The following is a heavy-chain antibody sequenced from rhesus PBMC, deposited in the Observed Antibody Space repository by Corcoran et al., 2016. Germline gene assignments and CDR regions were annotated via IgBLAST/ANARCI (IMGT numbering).Heavy chain of an antibody. CDR2: FIPLVGIH. Sequence: QVQLVQSGAEVKKPGASVKVSCKASGFTFGRYAISWVRQAPGQGLGWMGGFIPLVGIHNYEGKLQGRVTIAADTATSPAYMELSSRRSEDTAVYYWARGQVPLDYWGQGVLVTVSS. J-gene: IGHJ4*01. CDR3: ARGQVPLDY. CDR1: GFTFGRYA. V-gene: IGHV1S10*01.